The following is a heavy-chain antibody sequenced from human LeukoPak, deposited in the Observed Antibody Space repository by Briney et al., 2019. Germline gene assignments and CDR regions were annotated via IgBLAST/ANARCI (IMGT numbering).Heavy chain of an antibody. V-gene: IGHV3-74*01. Sequence: GGSLRLSCAASGFTFSNYWMHWVRQAPGKGLVWVSGINGDGSSTTYADSVKGRFTISRDNSKNTLYLQMNSLRAEDTAVYYCAYSNGWHYFDYWGQGTLLTVSS. CDR3: AYSNGWHYFDY. J-gene: IGHJ4*02. CDR2: INGDGSST. D-gene: IGHD6-19*01. CDR1: GFTFSNYW.